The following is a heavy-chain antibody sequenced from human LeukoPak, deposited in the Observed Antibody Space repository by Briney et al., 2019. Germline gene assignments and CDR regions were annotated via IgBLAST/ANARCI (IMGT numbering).Heavy chain of an antibody. CDR1: GYTFTGYY. J-gene: IGHJ4*02. V-gene: IGHV1-46*01. CDR3: ARDYLDSPRHLLLWFGELLGGFDY. CDR2: INPSGGST. Sequence: ASVKVSCKASGYTFTGYYMHWVRQAPGQGLEWMGIINPSGGSTSYAQKFQGRVTMTRDTSTSTVYMELSSLRSEDTAVYYCARDYLDSPRHLLLWFGELLGGFDYWGQGTLVTVSS. D-gene: IGHD3-10*01.